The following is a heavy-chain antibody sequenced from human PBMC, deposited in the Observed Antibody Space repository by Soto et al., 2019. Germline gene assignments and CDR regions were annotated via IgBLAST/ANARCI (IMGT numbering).Heavy chain of an antibody. D-gene: IGHD3-10*01. Sequence: AGGSLRLSCAASGFTFSSYAMSWVRQAPGKGLEWVSAISGSGGSTYYADSVKGRFTISRDNSKNTLYLQMNSLRAEDTAVYYCAKAPWFGELLVMGDYYFDYWGQGTLVTVSS. V-gene: IGHV3-23*01. CDR3: AKAPWFGELLVMGDYYFDY. CDR2: ISGSGGST. J-gene: IGHJ4*02. CDR1: GFTFSSYA.